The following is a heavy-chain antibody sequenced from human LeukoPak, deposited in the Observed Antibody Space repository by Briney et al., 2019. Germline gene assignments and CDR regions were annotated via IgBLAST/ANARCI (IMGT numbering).Heavy chain of an antibody. CDR2: INPNSGGT. Sequence: GVSVKVSCKAFGYTFTGYYVHWVRQAPGQGLEWMGWINPNSGGTNYAQNFQGRVTMTRDTSISTAYMELSRLTSDDTAVYYCARDRDTISLFDYWGQGTLVTVSS. D-gene: IGHD3-3*01. CDR3: ARDRDTISLFDY. V-gene: IGHV1-2*02. J-gene: IGHJ4*02. CDR1: GYTFTGYY.